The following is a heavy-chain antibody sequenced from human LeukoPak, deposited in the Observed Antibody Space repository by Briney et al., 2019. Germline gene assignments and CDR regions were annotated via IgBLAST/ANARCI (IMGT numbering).Heavy chain of an antibody. V-gene: IGHV4-59*01. CDR1: GGSMTNLY. CDR3: ARGDMMLRGVIDEIDL. D-gene: IGHD3-10*01. J-gene: IGHJ5*02. CDR2: IHYSGST. Sequence: SETLSLTCSVSGGSMTNLYWTWLRQPPGKGLEWIGCIHYSGSTNYNPSLKSRVTMSVDTSKNQFSLKLSSVTAADTAVYFCARGDMMLRGVIDEIDLWGQGTLVTVSS.